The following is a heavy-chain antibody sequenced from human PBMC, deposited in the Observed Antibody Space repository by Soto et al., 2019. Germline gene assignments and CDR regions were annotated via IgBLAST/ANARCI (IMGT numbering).Heavy chain of an antibody. V-gene: IGHV3-23*01. Sequence: GGSLRLSCAASGFTFSSYAMSWVRQAPGKGLEWVSAISGSGGSTYYADSVKGRFTISRDNSKNTLYLQMNSLRAEDTAVYYCAKDGRPRGLEWLEGYWGQGTLVTVSS. CDR3: AKDGRPRGLEWLEGY. CDR2: ISGSGGST. J-gene: IGHJ4*02. D-gene: IGHD3-3*01. CDR1: GFTFSSYA.